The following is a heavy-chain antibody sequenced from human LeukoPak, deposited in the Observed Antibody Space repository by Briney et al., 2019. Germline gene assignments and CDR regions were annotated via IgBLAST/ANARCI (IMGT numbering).Heavy chain of an antibody. Sequence: GASVKVSCKASGDSFISYAISWVRQAPGQGLEWMGRIIPILGVANYAQKFQGRVTLTVDKSTNTAYMELSSLRSEDTAVYYCARDTHYYDSSGYFPYYFDYWGQGTLVTVSS. V-gene: IGHV1-69*04. J-gene: IGHJ4*02. CDR3: ARDTHYYDSSGYFPYYFDY. CDR1: GDSFISYA. D-gene: IGHD3-22*01. CDR2: IIPILGVA.